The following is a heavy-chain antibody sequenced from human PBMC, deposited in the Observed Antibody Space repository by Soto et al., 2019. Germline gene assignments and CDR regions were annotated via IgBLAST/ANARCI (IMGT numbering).Heavy chain of an antibody. Sequence: QVHLLLQSGAEVKKPGSSVKVSCKASGGTPSNSAISWVRQAPGQGLEWMGGIIPVFGLVKYAQNFQGRVTSIAEESTNTAYMELSSLRPEDTAVYYCAGGRIVVVGSRAYYGMDVWGQGTTVTVSS. CDR1: GGTPSNSA. CDR3: AGGRIVVVGSRAYYGMDV. D-gene: IGHD3-22*01. V-gene: IGHV1-69*01. J-gene: IGHJ6*02. CDR2: IIPVFGLV.